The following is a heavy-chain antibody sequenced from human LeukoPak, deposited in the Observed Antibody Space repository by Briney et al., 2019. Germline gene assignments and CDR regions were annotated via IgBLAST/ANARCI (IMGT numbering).Heavy chain of an antibody. CDR2: IYSGGST. D-gene: IGHD3-3*01. J-gene: IGHJ6*02. Sequence: GGSLRLSCAASGFTVSSNYMSWVRQAPGKGLEWVSVIYSGGSTYYADSVKGRFTISRHNSKNTLYHQMNSLRAEDTAVYYCAIVYYTPYYYYGMDVWGQGTTVTVSS. V-gene: IGHV3-53*04. CDR1: GFTVSSNY. CDR3: AIVYYTPYYYYGMDV.